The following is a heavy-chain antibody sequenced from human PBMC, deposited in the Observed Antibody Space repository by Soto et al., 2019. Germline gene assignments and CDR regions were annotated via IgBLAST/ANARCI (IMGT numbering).Heavy chain of an antibody. J-gene: IGHJ3*02. CDR2: INHSGST. D-gene: IGHD6-25*01. CDR1: GGSFSGYY. Sequence: PSETLSLTCAFYGGSFSGYYWSWIRQPPGKGLEWIGEINHSGSTNYNPSLKSRVTISVDTSKNQFSLKLSSVTAADTAVYYCARFSGSPEYDAFDIWGQGTVVTVSS. CDR3: ARFSGSPEYDAFDI. V-gene: IGHV4-34*01.